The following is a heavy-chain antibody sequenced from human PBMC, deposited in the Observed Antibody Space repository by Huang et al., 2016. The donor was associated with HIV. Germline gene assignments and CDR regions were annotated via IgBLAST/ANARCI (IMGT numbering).Heavy chain of an antibody. CDR2: ITHIGIP. CDR3: ARDATKNPRGWFDP. CDR1: GGSLSGYY. D-gene: IGHD3-10*01. Sequence: QVHLQQWGAGLLKSAETLSLTCAVYGGSLSGYYWSWLRQTPGKGLEWIGEITHIGIPNYNPSLKSRVSISIDGSKKQFSLKLMSISDADTAVYFCARDATKNPRGWFDPWGQGTLVTVSS. V-gene: IGHV4-34*02. J-gene: IGHJ5*02.